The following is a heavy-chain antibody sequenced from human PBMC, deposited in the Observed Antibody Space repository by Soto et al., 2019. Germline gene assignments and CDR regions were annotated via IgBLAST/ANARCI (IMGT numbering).Heavy chain of an antibody. D-gene: IGHD3-3*01. V-gene: IGHV4-39*01. Sequence: PSETLSLTCTVSGGSISSSSYYWGWIRQPPGKGLEWIGSIYYSGSTYYNPSLKSRVTISVDTSKNQFSLKLSSVTAADTAVYYCARHGLEGLRILWYFDLWGRGPLVTVSS. CDR3: ARHGLEGLRILWYFDL. CDR1: GGSISSSSYY. CDR2: IYYSGST. J-gene: IGHJ2*01.